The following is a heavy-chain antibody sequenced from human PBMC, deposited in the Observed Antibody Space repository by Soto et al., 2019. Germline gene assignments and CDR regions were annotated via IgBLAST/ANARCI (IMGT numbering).Heavy chain of an antibody. Sequence: QVQLVQSGAEVKKPGASVKVSCKASGYNFIDYDINWMRQSTGQGLEWMGWMTPNSGNTGYAQKFQGRVTLTGDTSIGTAYMELSSLKTEDTAVYYCSRNPYGSGLFGPWGQGTLVTVSS. CDR1: GYNFIDYD. CDR2: MTPNSGNT. CDR3: SRNPYGSGLFGP. J-gene: IGHJ5*02. D-gene: IGHD6-19*01. V-gene: IGHV1-8*01.